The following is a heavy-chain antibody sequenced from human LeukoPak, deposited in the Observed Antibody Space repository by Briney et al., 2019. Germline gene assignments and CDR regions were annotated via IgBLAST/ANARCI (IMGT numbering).Heavy chain of an antibody. CDR3: ARDGGSGRGYYYYYGMDV. V-gene: IGHV3-53*01. D-gene: IGHD1-26*01. Sequence: GGSLRLSCAASGFTVNTNYMSWVRQAPGKGLEWVSIMHSSGSTYYADSVKGRFTFSRDNSKDTLYLQMNSLRAEDTAVYYCARDGGSGRGYYYYYGMDVWGQGTTVTVSS. CDR1: GFTVNTNY. J-gene: IGHJ6*02. CDR2: MHSSGST.